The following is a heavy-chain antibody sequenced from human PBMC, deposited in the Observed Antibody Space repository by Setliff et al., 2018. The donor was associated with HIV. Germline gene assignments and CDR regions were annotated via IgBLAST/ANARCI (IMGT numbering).Heavy chain of an antibody. D-gene: IGHD2-15*01. CDR3: ARVPGVVVVVAANWYFDL. CDR2: IYYSGST. V-gene: IGHV4-31*03. CDR1: GGSISSGGYY. J-gene: IGHJ2*01. Sequence: SETLSLTCTVSGGSISSGGYYWSWIRQHPGKGLEWIGYIYYSGSTYYNPSLKSRVTISVDTSNNQFSLKLSSVTAADTAVYYCARVPGVVVVVAANWYFDLWGRGTLVTVS.